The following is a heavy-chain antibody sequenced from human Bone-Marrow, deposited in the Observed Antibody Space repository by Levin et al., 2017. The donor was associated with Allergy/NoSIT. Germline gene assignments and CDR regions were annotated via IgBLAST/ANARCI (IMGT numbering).Heavy chain of an antibody. Sequence: PSETLSLTCTVSGASVGSGNKHWSWIRQPPGKGLEWIGHISHTGSINYNPSLKSRATISVDTSKKQFSLKLTSVTAADTAVYYCARHPGDWGQGTLVTVSS. CDR3: ARHPGD. J-gene: IGHJ4*02. V-gene: IGHV4-61*01. CDR2: ISHTGSI. CDR1: GASVGSGNKH.